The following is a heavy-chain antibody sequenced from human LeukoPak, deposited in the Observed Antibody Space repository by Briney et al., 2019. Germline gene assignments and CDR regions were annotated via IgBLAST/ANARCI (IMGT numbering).Heavy chain of an antibody. CDR2: ISGSGGST. J-gene: IGHJ3*02. CDR1: GFTLSSNY. D-gene: IGHD5-18*01. V-gene: IGHV3-23*01. CDR3: ARVWDTAMETAAFDI. Sequence: GRTLRLSCAASGFTLSSNYMSWVRQAPAKGLEWVSAISGSGGSTYYADSVTGGFTLSRDNSKNTLYLQMNSLRAEDTAVYYCARVWDTAMETAAFDIWGERTMVTVSS.